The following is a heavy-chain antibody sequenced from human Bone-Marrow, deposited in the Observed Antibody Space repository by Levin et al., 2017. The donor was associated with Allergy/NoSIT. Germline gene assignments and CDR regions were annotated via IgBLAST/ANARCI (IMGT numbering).Heavy chain of an antibody. D-gene: IGHD1-26*01. CDR2: VFHTGTT. V-gene: IGHV4-38-2*02. J-gene: IGHJ4*02. CDR1: GYSIRSAYY. CDR3: VRDGGYQLLPLLSYFDY. Sequence: SQTLSLTCGVSGYSIRSAYYWGWIRQTPGKGLEWIGSVFHTGTTSYNPSLQSRVTMSRDTSKNHFSLQLRSVTAADTAIYYCVRDGGYQLLPLLSYFDYWGQGVLVTVSS.